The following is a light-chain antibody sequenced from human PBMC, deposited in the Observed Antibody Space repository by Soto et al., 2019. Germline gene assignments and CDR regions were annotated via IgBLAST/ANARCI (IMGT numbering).Light chain of an antibody. V-gene: IGKV1-39*01. CDR3: QQSHNTPRT. J-gene: IGKJ1*01. Sequence: DIQMTQSPSSLCASIGDRVTITCRASQNIGIYLNWYQQKPGKAPELLIYAASSLKSGVPSRFSGSGSGTELTLTISGLRSDDFATYSCQQSHNTPRTFGQGTRVEIK. CDR1: QNIGIY. CDR2: AAS.